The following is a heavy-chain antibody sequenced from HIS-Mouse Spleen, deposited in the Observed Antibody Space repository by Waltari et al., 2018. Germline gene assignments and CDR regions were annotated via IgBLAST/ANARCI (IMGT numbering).Heavy chain of an antibody. CDR3: ARIAEGYTSGWYAFDY. CDR2: IDWDDDK. Sequence: QVTLRESGPALVKPTQTLTLTCTFPGFSLSTSGMCVSCIRQPPGKALQLPARIDWDDDKYYSTSLKTRLTISRDTSKNQVVLTMTNMDPLDTATYYCARIAEGYTSGWYAFDYWGQGTLVTVSS. CDR1: GFSLSTSGMC. D-gene: IGHD6-19*01. J-gene: IGHJ4*02. V-gene: IGHV2-70*15.